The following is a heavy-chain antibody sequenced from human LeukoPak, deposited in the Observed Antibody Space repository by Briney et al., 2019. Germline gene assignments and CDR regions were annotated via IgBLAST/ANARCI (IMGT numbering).Heavy chain of an antibody. V-gene: IGHV4-39*07. CDR2: TYYSATT. J-gene: IGHJ4*02. D-gene: IGHD4-17*01. Sequence: SETLSLTCTVSGGSISSSSYYWGWLRQPPGKGLEWIGSTYYSATTYYNPSLKSRVTISVDTSKNQFSLKLSSVTAADTAVYYCARVPTVTFFDYWGQGTLVTVSS. CDR1: GGSISSSSYY. CDR3: ARVPTVTFFDY.